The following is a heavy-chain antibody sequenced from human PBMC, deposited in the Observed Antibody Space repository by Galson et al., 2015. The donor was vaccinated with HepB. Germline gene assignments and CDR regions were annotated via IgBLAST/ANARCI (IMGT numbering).Heavy chain of an antibody. V-gene: IGHV3-11*06. D-gene: IGHD1-1*01. Sequence: SLRLSCAASGFTFSDYQMTWIRQAPRKGLVWVSYITYSSALTTYADSVNGRFTISRDNAKNLLYLQMDSLRADDTAVYYCARDLSTTKRAFDVWGQGTVVTVSS. CDR1: GFTFSDYQ. J-gene: IGHJ3*01. CDR2: ITYSSALT. CDR3: ARDLSTTKRAFDV.